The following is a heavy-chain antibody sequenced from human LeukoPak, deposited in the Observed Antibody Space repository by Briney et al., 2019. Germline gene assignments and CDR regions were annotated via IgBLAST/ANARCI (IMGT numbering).Heavy chain of an antibody. J-gene: IGHJ6*02. CDR3: ARVPGIAAAGRFYYGMDV. Sequence: ASVKVSCKASGYTFTGYYMHWVRQAPGQGLEWMGWINPNSGGTNYAQKFQGRVTMTRDTSIGTAYMELSRLRSDDTAVYYCARVPGIAAAGRFYYGMDVWGQGTTVTVSS. CDR1: GYTFTGYY. V-gene: IGHV1-2*02. D-gene: IGHD6-13*01. CDR2: INPNSGGT.